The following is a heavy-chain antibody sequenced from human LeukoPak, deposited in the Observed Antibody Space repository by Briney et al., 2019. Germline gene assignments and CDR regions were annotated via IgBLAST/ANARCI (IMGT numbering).Heavy chain of an antibody. CDR1: AFIFSGHW. J-gene: IGHJ4*02. V-gene: IGHV3-30-3*01. D-gene: IGHD3-9*01. CDR3: ARGSLRYFDWLLPHFDY. CDR2: ISYDGSNK. Sequence: GESLRLSCEGSAFIFSGHWMNWVRQTPGKGLEWVAVISYDGSNKYYADSVKGRFTISRDNSKNTLYLQMNSLRAEDTAVYYCARGSLRYFDWLLPHFDYWGQGTLVTVCS.